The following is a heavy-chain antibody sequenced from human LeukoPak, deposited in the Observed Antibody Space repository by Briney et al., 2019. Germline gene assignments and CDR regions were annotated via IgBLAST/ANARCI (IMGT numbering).Heavy chain of an antibody. CDR2: INHSGST. Sequence: SETLSLTCAVYGGSFSGYYWSWIRQPLGKGLEWIGEINHSGSTNYNPSLKSRVTISVDTSKNQFSLKLSSVTAADTAVYYCARGAVAGTGALGYWGQGTLVTVSS. D-gene: IGHD6-19*01. CDR1: GGSFSGYY. CDR3: ARGAVAGTGALGY. V-gene: IGHV4-34*01. J-gene: IGHJ4*02.